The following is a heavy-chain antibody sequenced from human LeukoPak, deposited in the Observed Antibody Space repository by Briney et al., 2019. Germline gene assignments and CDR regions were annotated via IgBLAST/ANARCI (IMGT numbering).Heavy chain of an antibody. CDR1: GFTFSSYA. Sequence: PGGSLRLSCAASGFTFSSYAMHWVRQAPGKGLEWVAVISYDGSNKYYADSVKGRFTISRDNSKNTLYLQVNSLRAEDTAVYYCAREGYSSSRGNFDYWGQGTLVTVSS. CDR2: ISYDGSNK. J-gene: IGHJ4*02. CDR3: AREGYSSSRGNFDY. D-gene: IGHD6-13*01. V-gene: IGHV3-30-3*01.